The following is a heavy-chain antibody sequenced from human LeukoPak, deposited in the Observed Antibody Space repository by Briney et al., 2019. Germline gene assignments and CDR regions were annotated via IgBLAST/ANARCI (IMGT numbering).Heavy chain of an antibody. CDR3: AKDSNPAGYYYMDV. CDR1: GFTFSTYG. Sequence: PGGSLRLSRAASGFTFSTYGMYWVRQAPGKGLDWVAVIWYDGSNKYYADSVKGRFTISRDNSKNTLYLQMNSLRAEDTAVYYCAKDSNPAGYYYMDVWGKGTTVTVSS. CDR2: IWYDGSNK. V-gene: IGHV3-33*06. D-gene: IGHD1-14*01. J-gene: IGHJ6*03.